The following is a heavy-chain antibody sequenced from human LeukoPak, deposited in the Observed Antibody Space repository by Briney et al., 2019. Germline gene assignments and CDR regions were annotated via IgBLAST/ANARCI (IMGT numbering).Heavy chain of an antibody. CDR3: ARDDYYYYYMDV. CDR1: GYTFTGYY. V-gene: IGHV1-2*02. J-gene: IGHJ6*03. CDR2: INPNSGGT. Sequence: ASVKVSCKASGYTFTGYYMHWVRQAPGQGLEWMGWINPNSGGTNYAQKFQGRVTMTRDTSISTAYMELSRPRSDDTAVYYCARDDYYYYYMDVWGKGTTVTVSS.